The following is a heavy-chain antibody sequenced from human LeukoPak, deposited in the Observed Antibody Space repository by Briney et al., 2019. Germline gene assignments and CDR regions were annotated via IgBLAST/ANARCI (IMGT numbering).Heavy chain of an antibody. J-gene: IGHJ4*02. CDR3: AKEYYDFWSGYPHDY. CDR2: ISSSSIYI. Sequence: GGSLRLSCAVSGFTFSSYSMNWVRQAAGKGLEWVSSISSSSIYIYYADSVKGRFTISRDNAKNSLYLQMNSLRAEDTAVYYCAKEYYDFWSGYPHDYWGQGTLVTVSS. CDR1: GFTFSSYS. V-gene: IGHV3-21*04. D-gene: IGHD3-3*01.